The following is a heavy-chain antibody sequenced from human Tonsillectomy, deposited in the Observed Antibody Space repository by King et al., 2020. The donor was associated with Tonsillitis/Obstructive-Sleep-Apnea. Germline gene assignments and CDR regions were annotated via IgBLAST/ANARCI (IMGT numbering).Heavy chain of an antibody. CDR2: IYHSGST. D-gene: IGHD3-10*01. V-gene: IGHV4-59*01. J-gene: IGHJ3*02. CDR3: ARSTFYYGSGSHYTAFDI. Sequence: VQLQESGPGLVKPSETLSLTCTVSGGSISSYYWTWIRQPPGKGLEWIGYIYHSGSTNYNRFLKSRVTISVDKSKNQFSLNLSSVTAADTAVYYCARSTFYYGSGSHYTAFDIWGQGTMVTVSS. CDR1: GGSISSYY.